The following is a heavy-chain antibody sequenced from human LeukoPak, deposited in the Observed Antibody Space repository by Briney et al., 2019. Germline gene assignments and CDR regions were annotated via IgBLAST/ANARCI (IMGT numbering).Heavy chain of an antibody. Sequence: SETLSLTCAVSGGSISSSNWWSWVRQPPGKGLEWIGEIYHSGSTNYNPSLKSRVTISVDKSKNQFSLKLSSVTAADTAVYYCARDYLDDSSGYYLNDAFDIWGQGTMVTVSS. CDR1: GGSISSSNW. CDR3: ARDYLDDSSGYYLNDAFDI. J-gene: IGHJ3*02. V-gene: IGHV4-4*02. CDR2: IYHSGST. D-gene: IGHD3-22*01.